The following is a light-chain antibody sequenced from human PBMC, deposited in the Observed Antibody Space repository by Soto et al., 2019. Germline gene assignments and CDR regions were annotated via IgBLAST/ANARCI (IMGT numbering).Light chain of an antibody. CDR3: QQYKTYPWT. J-gene: IGKJ1*01. Sequence: DIQMTQSPSSLSASVGGRVTITCRASEDITNSLAWFQQKPGQAPKSLIYTASSLQSGVPSRFSGSGSGTDFTLTISSLQPEDFATYYCQQYKTYPWTLGQGTKVDIK. CDR2: TAS. V-gene: IGKV1-16*01. CDR1: EDITNS.